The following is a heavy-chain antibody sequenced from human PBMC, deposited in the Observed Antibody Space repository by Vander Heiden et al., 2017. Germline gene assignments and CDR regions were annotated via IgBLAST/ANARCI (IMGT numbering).Heavy chain of an antibody. V-gene: IGHV3-43*01. CDR3: AKDKGGSYYDALDY. CDR2: ISWDGGST. CDR1: GFTFDDYT. D-gene: IGHD1-26*01. J-gene: IGHJ4*02. Sequence: EVQLVESGGVVVQPGGSLRLSCAASGFTFDDYTMHWFRQDPGKGLEWVSLISWDGGSTYYADSVKGRFTISRDNSKNSLYLQMNSLRTEDTALYYCAKDKGGSYYDALDYWGQGTLVTVSS.